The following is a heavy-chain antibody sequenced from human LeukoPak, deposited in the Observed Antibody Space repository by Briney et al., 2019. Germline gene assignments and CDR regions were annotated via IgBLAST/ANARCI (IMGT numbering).Heavy chain of an antibody. Sequence: GGSLRPSCAASGFTFSNAWMSWVRQAPGKGLEWVAVISYDGSNKYYADSVKGRFTISRDNSKNTLYLQMNSLRAEDTAVYYCATKLLWSGYWGQGTLVTVSS. J-gene: IGHJ4*02. CDR2: ISYDGSNK. V-gene: IGHV3-30-3*01. CDR1: GFTFSNAW. D-gene: IGHD3-10*02. CDR3: ATKLLWSGY.